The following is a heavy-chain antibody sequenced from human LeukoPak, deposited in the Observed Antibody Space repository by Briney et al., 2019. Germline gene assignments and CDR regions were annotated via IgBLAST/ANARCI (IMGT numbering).Heavy chain of an antibody. D-gene: IGHD3-9*01. CDR2: INHSGST. Sequence: SETLSLTCAVSGGSFSGYYWSWIRQPPGKGLEWIGEINHSGSTNYNPSLKSRVTISVDTSKNQFSLKLSSVTAADTAVYYCAIYYDILTGTSAFDIWGQGTMVTVSS. CDR1: GGSFSGYY. J-gene: IGHJ3*02. V-gene: IGHV4-34*01. CDR3: AIYYDILTGTSAFDI.